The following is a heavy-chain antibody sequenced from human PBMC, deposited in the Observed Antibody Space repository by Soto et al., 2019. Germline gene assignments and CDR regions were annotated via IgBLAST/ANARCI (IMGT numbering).Heavy chain of an antibody. CDR3: AIEHSVRNTVSHDLNY. J-gene: IGHJ4*02. Sequence: QVQLLESGGGVVQPGRSLRLSCAASGFTFSSYGMHWVRQAPGKGLEWVAVISYDGSNKYYADSVKGRFTISRDNSTKTLYLKMNSLRAEDMAVYYWAIEHSVRNTVSHDLNYWGQGTLVTVSS. V-gene: IGHV3-30*03. CDR1: GFTFSSYG. CDR2: ISYDGSNK. D-gene: IGHD4-17*01.